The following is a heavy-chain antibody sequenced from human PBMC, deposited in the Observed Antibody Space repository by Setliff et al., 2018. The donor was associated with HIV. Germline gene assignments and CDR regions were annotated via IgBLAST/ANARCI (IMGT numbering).Heavy chain of an antibody. CDR1: GFTFSDHY. CDR3: ARGRLLWSGSYYYYYMDV. J-gene: IGHJ6*03. CDR2: SRNKVNSYTT. Sequence: GSLRLSCAASGFTFSDHYMDWVRQAPGKGLEWVGRSRNKVNSYTTEYAASVKGRFTISRDDSKNSLYLQMNSLKTEDTAVYYCARGRLLWSGSYYYYYMDVWGKGTTVTVSS. D-gene: IGHD3-10*01. V-gene: IGHV3-72*01.